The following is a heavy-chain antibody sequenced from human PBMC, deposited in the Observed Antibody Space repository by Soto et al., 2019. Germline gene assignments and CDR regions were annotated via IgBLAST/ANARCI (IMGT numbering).Heavy chain of an antibody. J-gene: IGHJ4*02. Sequence: GGSLRLSCAAPGFTFSSYWMHWVRQAPGKGLVWVSRINSDGSSTSYADSVKGRFTISRDNAKNTLYLQMNSLRAEDTAVYYCARDRDSLYYFDYWGQGTLVTVSS. V-gene: IGHV3-74*01. CDR1: GFTFSSYW. D-gene: IGHD2-21*01. CDR3: ARDRDSLYYFDY. CDR2: INSDGSST.